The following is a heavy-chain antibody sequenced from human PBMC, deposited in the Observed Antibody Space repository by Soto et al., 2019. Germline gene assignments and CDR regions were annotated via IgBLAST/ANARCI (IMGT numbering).Heavy chain of an antibody. CDR2: IVGSGAST. V-gene: IGHV3-23*01. CDR3: AKLPSSGFYYFDY. Sequence: PGGSLRLSCTASGLTFVYAWMNWVRQAPGKGLEWVSGIVGSGASTNYADSVKGRFTISRDNSKNTLYLHMNGLRAEDTATYYCAKLPSSGFYYFDYWGQGTPVTVSS. CDR1: GLTFVYA. J-gene: IGHJ4*02. D-gene: IGHD3-22*01.